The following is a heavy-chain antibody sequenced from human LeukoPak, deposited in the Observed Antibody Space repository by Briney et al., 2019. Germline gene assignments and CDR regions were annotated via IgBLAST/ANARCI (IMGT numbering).Heavy chain of an antibody. D-gene: IGHD3-10*01. CDR2: INNIGVST. CDR3: ARPYFYGSGDFHNTFDI. Sequence: PGGSLRLSCAASGFTFSNYAMNWVRQAPGKGLEWVSFINNIGVSTHYADSVQGRCTISRDNSKNTLYLQMNSLRADDTAVYYCARPYFYGSGDFHNTFDIWGQGTMVTVSS. V-gene: IGHV3-23*01. J-gene: IGHJ3*02. CDR1: GFTFSNYA.